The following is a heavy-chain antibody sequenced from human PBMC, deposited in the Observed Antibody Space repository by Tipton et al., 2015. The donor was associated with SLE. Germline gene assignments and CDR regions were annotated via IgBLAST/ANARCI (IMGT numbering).Heavy chain of an antibody. Sequence: TLSLTCTVSGGSISDSSHYWVWIRQSPGKGLEWVGSIYHDWYTYYNVALNSRATISIDASKNQFSLSLRSVTAADTAVYYCARAGGGDSNWFDPWGQGTLVTVSS. CDR1: GGSISDSSHY. CDR2: IYHDWYT. J-gene: IGHJ5*02. CDR3: ARAGGGDSNWFDP. D-gene: IGHD2-21*01. V-gene: IGHV4-39*07.